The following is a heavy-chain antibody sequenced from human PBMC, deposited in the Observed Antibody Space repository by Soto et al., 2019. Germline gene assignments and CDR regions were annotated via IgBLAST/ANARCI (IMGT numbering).Heavy chain of an antibody. CDR1: GYTFTSYD. CDR3: ARVPRGYCSSTSCYPSDY. Sequence: ASVKVSCKASGYTFTSYDINWVRQATGQGLEWMGWMNPNSGNTGYAQKFQGRVTMTRNTSISTAYMELSSLRSEDTAVYYCARVPRGYCSSTSCYPSDYWGQGTLVTVSS. J-gene: IGHJ4*02. D-gene: IGHD2-2*01. CDR2: MNPNSGNT. V-gene: IGHV1-8*01.